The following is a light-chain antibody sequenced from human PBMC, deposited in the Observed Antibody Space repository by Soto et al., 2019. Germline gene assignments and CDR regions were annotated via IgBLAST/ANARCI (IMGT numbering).Light chain of an antibody. Sequence: QSALTQPASVSGSPGQSITISCTGTSSDVGSYILVSWYQQHPGKAPKLMTYEVSKRPSGVSNRFSGSKSGNTASLTISGLQAEDEADYYCCSYAGNSIVVFGGGTKLTVL. CDR2: EVS. J-gene: IGLJ2*01. CDR1: SSDVGSYIL. CDR3: CSYAGNSIVV. V-gene: IGLV2-23*02.